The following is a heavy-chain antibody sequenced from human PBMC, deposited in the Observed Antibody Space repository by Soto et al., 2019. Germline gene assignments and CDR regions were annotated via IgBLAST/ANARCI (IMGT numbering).Heavy chain of an antibody. CDR2: IKIKSDGGTT. Sequence: EVQLVESGGGLVKPGGSLRLSCAASGVTFSNAWMHWVRQVPGKGLEWVGRIKIKSDGGTTDYAAPVKGRFTISRDDSKNTLYLQMNSLKTEDTAMYYCSSNGVGDHWGQGTLVTVSS. V-gene: IGHV3-15*07. J-gene: IGHJ4*02. D-gene: IGHD1-26*01. CDR3: SSNGVGDH. CDR1: GVTFSNAW.